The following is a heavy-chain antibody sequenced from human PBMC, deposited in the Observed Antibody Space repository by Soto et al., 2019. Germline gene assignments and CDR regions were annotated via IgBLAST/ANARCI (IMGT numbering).Heavy chain of an antibody. CDR2: AY. J-gene: IGHJ4*01. Sequence: SGPTLVNPTQTLTLTCTVSGFSVTTSGKTLGWIRQPPGKAPEWLALAYQYSPSLQNRVMFTKDTSKNQVVLTMTNVDPGDTATYYCTLRDDSSTGQIYWGHGIQVTVSS. CDR3: TLRDDSSTGQIY. D-gene: IGHD3-16*01. CDR1: GFSVTTSGKT. V-gene: IGHV2-5*01.